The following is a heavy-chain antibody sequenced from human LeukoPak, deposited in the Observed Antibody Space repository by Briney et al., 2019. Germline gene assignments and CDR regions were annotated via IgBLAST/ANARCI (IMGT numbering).Heavy chain of an antibody. Sequence: GGSLRLSCVGSGLNLRDHAMHWVRHVPGKGLEWVSGIYWDGRTVCADSVRGRFTTSRDNAKNSLYLQMNSLRPEDTAVYYCVRSYRDLTGYYNHFDYWGQGNLVTVSS. CDR3: VRSYRDLTGYYNHFDY. V-gene: IGHV3-9*01. J-gene: IGHJ4*02. D-gene: IGHD3-9*01. CDR1: GLNLRDHA. CDR2: IYWDGRT.